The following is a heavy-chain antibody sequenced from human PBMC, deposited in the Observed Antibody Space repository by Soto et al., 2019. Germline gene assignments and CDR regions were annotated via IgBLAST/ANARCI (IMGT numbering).Heavy chain of an antibody. J-gene: IGHJ6*02. CDR3: ARDGIRTSYYYYGMDV. V-gene: IGHV5-51*01. Sequence: GESLKISCKGSGYSFTSYWIGWVRQMPGKGLEWMGIIYPGDSDTRYSPSFQGQVTISADKSISTAYMELSRLRSDDTAVYYCARDGIRTSYYYYGMDVWGQGTTVTVSS. D-gene: IGHD1-20*01. CDR1: GYSFTSYW. CDR2: IYPGDSDT.